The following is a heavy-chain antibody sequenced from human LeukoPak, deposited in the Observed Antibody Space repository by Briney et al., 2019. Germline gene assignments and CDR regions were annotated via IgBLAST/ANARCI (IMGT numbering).Heavy chain of an antibody. Sequence: PGGSLRLSCSASGFTFSSYAMSWVRQAPGKGPEWVSAISGSGGATTTADSVKGRFTISRDNSKNTVYLQMNSLRAEDTAVYYCAKHTGSGSSSADCFDIWGQGAVVAVSS. CDR2: ISGSGGAT. J-gene: IGHJ3*02. D-gene: IGHD1-26*01. CDR1: GFTFSSYA. CDR3: AKHTGSGSSSADCFDI. V-gene: IGHV3-23*01.